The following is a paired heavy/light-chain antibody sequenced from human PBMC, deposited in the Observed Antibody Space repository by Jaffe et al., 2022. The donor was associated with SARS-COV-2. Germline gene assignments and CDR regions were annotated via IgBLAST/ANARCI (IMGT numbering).Light chain of an antibody. CDR3: QQYYSASRT. CDR2: WAS. V-gene: IGKV4-1*01. Sequence: DIVMTQSPDSLAVSLGERATINCKSSQSVLYTSNNKNYLAWYQQKPGQPPKLLIYWASTRESGVPDRFSGSGSGTDFTLTISSLQAEDMAVYYCQQYYSASRTFGQGTKVEIK. CDR1: QSVLYTSNNKNY. J-gene: IGKJ1*01.
Heavy chain of an antibody. V-gene: IGHV3-23*01. J-gene: IGHJ4*02. CDR1: GFTFSSEA. CDR3: AKERGYCDSIDCPSLTDY. D-gene: IGHD2-2*03. CDR2: ITNSGEGT. Sequence: EVQLLESGGGLVQPGGSLRLSCGVSGFTFSSEAMSWVRQAPGKGLEWVSTITNSGEGTYYADSVKGRFTISRDNSKNTVYLQMDSLRAEDTAVFYCAKERGYCDSIDCPSLTDYWGQGTLVTVSS.